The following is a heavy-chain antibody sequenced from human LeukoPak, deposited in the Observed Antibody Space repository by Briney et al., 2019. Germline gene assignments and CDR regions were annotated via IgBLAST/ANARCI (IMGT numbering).Heavy chain of an antibody. J-gene: IGHJ4*02. D-gene: IGHD3-10*01. V-gene: IGHV3-53*01. CDR2: IFSSGPT. Sequence: PGGSVRLSCAASGFSVSNNYMNWVRQAPGKGLEWVSVIFSSGPTYYADSVKGRFTISRDTSKNALYLQMNSLRAEDTAVYYCAISGLGFGEFRGLDYWGQGTLVTVSS. CDR3: AISGLGFGEFRGLDY. CDR1: GFSVSNNY.